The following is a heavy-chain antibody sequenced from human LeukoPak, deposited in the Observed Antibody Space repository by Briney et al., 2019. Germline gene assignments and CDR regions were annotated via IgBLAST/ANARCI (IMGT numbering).Heavy chain of an antibody. CDR1: GFTFSTYV. CDR3: VRGTGY. V-gene: IGHV3-64D*06. CDR2: ISSNGDNT. Sequence: GGPLRLSCSVSGFTFSTYVMHLVRQAPGKGLEYVSAISSNGDNTYYADSVKGRFTISRDNSKNTLYLQMSSLRADDTAVYYCVRGTGYWGQGTLVTVSS. J-gene: IGHJ4*02.